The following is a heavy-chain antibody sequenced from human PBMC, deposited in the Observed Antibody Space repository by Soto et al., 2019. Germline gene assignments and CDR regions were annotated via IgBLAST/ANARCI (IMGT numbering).Heavy chain of an antibody. CDR1: GFTFSSSD. V-gene: IGHV3-13*01. J-gene: IGHJ4*02. CDR2: IGTAGDT. Sequence: GGSLELSCAASGFTFSSSDIHWFRKAKEKGLEWVSAIGTAGDTYYPGSVKGRFTISRENAKNSLYLQMNSLRAGDTAVYYCARGPYGSGSPIAPYYFDYWGQGTLVTVSS. CDR3: ARGPYGSGSPIAPYYFDY. D-gene: IGHD3-10*01.